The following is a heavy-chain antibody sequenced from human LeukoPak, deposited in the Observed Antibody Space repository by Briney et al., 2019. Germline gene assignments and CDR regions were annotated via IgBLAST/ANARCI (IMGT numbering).Heavy chain of an antibody. D-gene: IGHD3-3*01. CDR2: IYVSGTS. V-gene: IGHV4-59*08. CDR3: ARHGPLYGIWSAQFYFDY. CDR1: GDPISTYY. J-gene: IGHJ4*02. Sequence: SETLSLTCTVSGDPISTYYWSWIRQAPGKRPEWIGYIYVSGTSNYNASLRSRVTIPVHTSKKQFSLRPSSVNAAHTALYHCARHGPLYGIWSAQFYFDYWGQGTLVTVSS.